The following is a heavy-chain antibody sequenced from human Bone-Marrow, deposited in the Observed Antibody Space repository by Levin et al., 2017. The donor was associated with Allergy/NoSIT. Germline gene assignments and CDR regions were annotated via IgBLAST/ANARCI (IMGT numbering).Heavy chain of an antibody. CDR1: GFTFTSSA. V-gene: IGHV1-58*02. D-gene: IGHD3-10*01. CDR3: AAERSVRDNWFDP. CDR2: IVVGSGNT. Sequence: SVKVSCKASGFTFTSSAMQWVRQARGQRLEWIGWIVVGSGNTNYAQKFQERVTITRDMSTSTAYMELSSLRSEDTAVYYCAAERSVRDNWFDPWGQGTLVTVSS. J-gene: IGHJ5*02.